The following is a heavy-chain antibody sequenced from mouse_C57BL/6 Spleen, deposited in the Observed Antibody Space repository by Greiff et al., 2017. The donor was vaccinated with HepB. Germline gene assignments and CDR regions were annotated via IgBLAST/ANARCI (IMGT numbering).Heavy chain of an antibody. J-gene: IGHJ1*03. CDR3: ARENGYPWYFDV. CDR2: ISYDGSN. CDR1: GYSITSGYY. D-gene: IGHD2-2*01. V-gene: IGHV3-6*01. Sequence: EVQLVESGPGLVKPSQSLSLTCSVTGYSITSGYYWNWIRQFPGNKLEWMGYISYDGSNNYNPSLKNRISITRDTSKNQFFLKLNSVTTEDTATYYCARENGYPWYFDVWGTGTTVTVSS.